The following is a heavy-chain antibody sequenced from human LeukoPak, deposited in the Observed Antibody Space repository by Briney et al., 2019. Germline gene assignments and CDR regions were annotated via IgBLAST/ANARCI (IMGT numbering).Heavy chain of an antibody. CDR1: GGSISSYY. J-gene: IGHJ3*02. CDR2: IYYSGST. V-gene: IGHV4-59*01. CDR3: ARALRPYAFDI. Sequence: SETLSLTCTVSGGSISSYYWSWTRQPPGKGLEWIGYIYYSGSTNYNPSLKSRVTISVDTSKNQFSLKLSSLTAADTAVYYCARALRPYAFDIWGQGTMVTVSS.